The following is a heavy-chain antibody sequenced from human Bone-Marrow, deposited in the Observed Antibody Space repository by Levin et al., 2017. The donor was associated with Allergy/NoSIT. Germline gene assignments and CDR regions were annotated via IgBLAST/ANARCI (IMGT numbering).Heavy chain of an antibody. V-gene: IGHV1-18*01. D-gene: IGHD1-26*01. CDR3: AREGGLAPGATN. CDR1: GYTFSSYG. CDR2: ISPYKGLT. J-gene: IGHJ4*02. Sequence: ASVKVSCKASGYTFSSYGISWLRQAPGQGFEWMGWISPYKGLTNYAQKVQDRVTMTADTSTRTVYMELRSLRSDDTAVYYCAREGGLAPGATNWGQGTLVTVSS.